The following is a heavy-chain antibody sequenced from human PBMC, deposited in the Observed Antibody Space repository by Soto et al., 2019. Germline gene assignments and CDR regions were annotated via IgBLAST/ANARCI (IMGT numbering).Heavy chain of an antibody. CDR1: GYTFTSYG. Sequence: QVQLVQSGAEVKKPGASVKVSCKASGYTFTSYGISGVRQAPGQGLEWMGWISAYNGNTNYAQKLQGRVTMTTDPSTSTAYMELRSLRSDDTAVYYCARDPSMIVVVSHFDYWGQGTLVTVSS. CDR2: ISAYNGNT. V-gene: IGHV1-18*01. D-gene: IGHD3-22*01. CDR3: ARDPSMIVVVSHFDY. J-gene: IGHJ4*02.